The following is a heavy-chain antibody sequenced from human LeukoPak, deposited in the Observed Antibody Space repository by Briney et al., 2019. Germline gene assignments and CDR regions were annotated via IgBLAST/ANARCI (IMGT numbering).Heavy chain of an antibody. J-gene: IGHJ6*02. CDR2: ISWNSGSI. Sequence: PGGSLRLSCAASGFTFDDYPMHWVRHAPGKGLEWVSGISWNSGSIGYADSVKGRFTISRDNAKNSLYLQMNSLRAEDTALYYCAKDIFYRGSPHYYGMDVWGQGTTVTVSS. V-gene: IGHV3-9*01. CDR1: GFTFDDYP. D-gene: IGHD1-26*01. CDR3: AKDIFYRGSPHYYGMDV.